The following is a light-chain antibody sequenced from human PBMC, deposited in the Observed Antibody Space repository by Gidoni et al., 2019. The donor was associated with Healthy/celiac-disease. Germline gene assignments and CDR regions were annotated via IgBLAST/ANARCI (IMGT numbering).Light chain of an antibody. CDR2: WAS. V-gene: IGKV4-1*01. CDR1: QSVLYSSNNKNY. CDR3: QQYYSFIFT. J-gene: IGKJ3*01. Sequence: DIVMTQSPDSLAVSLGERATINCKSSQSVLYSSNNKNYLAWYQQKPGQPPKLLIYWASTRESGVPDRFSGSGSGTDFTLTISSLQAEDVAVYYCQQYYSFIFTFGPXTKVDIK.